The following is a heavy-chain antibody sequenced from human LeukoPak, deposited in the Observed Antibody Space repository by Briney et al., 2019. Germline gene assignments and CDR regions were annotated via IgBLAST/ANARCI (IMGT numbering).Heavy chain of an antibody. CDR2: IYYSGTPT. CDR1: GVSISSDY. V-gene: IGHV4-59*01. J-gene: IGHJ4*02. Sequence: SETLSLTCAVSGVSISSDYWAWIRQTPGKGLEWIGYIYYSGTPTYYNPSLKSRVTISVDTSKNQFSLKPKSVMAADTAVYYCAKGYYFPDYWGQGTLVTVSS. CDR3: AKGYYFPDY. D-gene: IGHD2/OR15-2a*01.